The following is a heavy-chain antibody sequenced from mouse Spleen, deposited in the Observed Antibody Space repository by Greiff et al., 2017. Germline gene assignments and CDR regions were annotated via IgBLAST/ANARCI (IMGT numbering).Heavy chain of an antibody. D-gene: IGHD4-1*01. CDR3: ARDPGLTGTFDY. J-gene: IGHJ2*01. V-gene: IGHV5-16*01. CDR1: GFTFSDYY. CDR2: INYDGSST. Sequence: EVKLVESEGGLVQPGSSMKLSCTASGFTFSDYYMAWVRQVPEKGLEWVANINYDGSSTYYLDSLKSRFIISRDNAKNILYLQMSSLKSEDTATYYCARDPGLTGTFDYWGQGTTLTVSS.